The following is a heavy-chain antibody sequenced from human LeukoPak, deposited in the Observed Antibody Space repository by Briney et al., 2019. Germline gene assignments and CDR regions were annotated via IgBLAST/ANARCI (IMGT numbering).Heavy chain of an antibody. V-gene: IGHV1-18*01. CDR2: ISTYNGNT. CDR3: ARFWTGYLPDY. CDR1: GYTFTTYA. J-gene: IGHJ4*02. D-gene: IGHD3/OR15-3a*01. Sequence: ASVKVSCKASGYTFTTYAVSWVRQAPGQGLEWMGWISTYNGNTEYVKSLQGRVTMTTDTSSSTAYMELRGPKSDDTAVYYCARFWTGYLPDYWGQGTLVTVSS.